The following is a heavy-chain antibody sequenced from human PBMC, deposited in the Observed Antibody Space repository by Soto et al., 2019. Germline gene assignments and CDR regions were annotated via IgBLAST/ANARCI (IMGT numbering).Heavy chain of an antibody. V-gene: IGHV4-61*01. CDR2: IHFSGTI. J-gene: IGHJ4*02. CDR3: GRGGDAYNMGRY. CDR1: DDSVSSGIYY. D-gene: IGHD1-1*01. Sequence: QVQLQESGPGLVKPSETLSLTCSVSDDSVSSGIYYWSWIRQPPGKGLEWIGYIHFSGTITYNPSLKSRXHIGVXXSKRQRFLKLSSVTAADTAVYYCGRGGDAYNMGRYWGQGTLVTVSS.